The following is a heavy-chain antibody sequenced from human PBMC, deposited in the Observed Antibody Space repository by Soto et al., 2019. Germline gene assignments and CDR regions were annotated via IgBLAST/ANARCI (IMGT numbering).Heavy chain of an antibody. CDR1: GGSFSGYY. Sequence: QVQLQQWGAGLLKPSETLSLTCAVYGGSFSGYYWSWIRQPPGKGLEWIGEINHSGSTNYNPSLKSRVTISVDTSKNQFSLKLSSVTAADPAVYYCARVEVVNWFDPWGQGTLVTVSS. J-gene: IGHJ5*02. V-gene: IGHV4-34*01. D-gene: IGHD1-1*01. CDR2: INHSGST. CDR3: ARVEVVNWFDP.